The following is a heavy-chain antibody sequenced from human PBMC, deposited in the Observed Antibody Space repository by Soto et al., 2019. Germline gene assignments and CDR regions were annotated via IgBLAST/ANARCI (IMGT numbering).Heavy chain of an antibody. V-gene: IGHV1-69*13. CDR3: ARESSSLVWPSEYYYYGMDV. J-gene: IGHJ6*02. Sequence: SVKVSRKASGYTFTSYGISWVRQAPGQGLEWMGGIIPIFGTANYAQKFQGRVTITADESTSTAYMELSSLRSEDTAVYYCARESSSLVWPSEYYYYGMDVWGQGTTVTVSS. D-gene: IGHD6-13*01. CDR2: IIPIFGTA. CDR1: GYTFTSYG.